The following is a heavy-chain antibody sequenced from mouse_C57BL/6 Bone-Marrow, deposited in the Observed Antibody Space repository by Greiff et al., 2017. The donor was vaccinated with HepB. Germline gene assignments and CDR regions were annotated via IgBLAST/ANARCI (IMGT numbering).Heavy chain of an antibody. CDR1: GFTFSSYA. CDR2: ISDGGSYT. J-gene: IGHJ2*01. D-gene: IGHD1-1*01. CDR3: ARTVTTVVANRYYFDY. V-gene: IGHV5-4*01. Sequence: EVQRVESGGGLVKPGGSLKLSCAASGFTFSSYAMSWVRQTPEKRLEWVATISDGGSYTYYPDNVKGRFTISRDNAKNNLYLQMSHLKSEDTAMYYCARTVTTVVANRYYFDYWGQGTTLTVSS.